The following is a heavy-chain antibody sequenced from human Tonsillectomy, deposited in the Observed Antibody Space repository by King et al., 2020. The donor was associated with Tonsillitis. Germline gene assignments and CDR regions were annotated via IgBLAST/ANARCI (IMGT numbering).Heavy chain of an antibody. V-gene: IGHV4-30-4*01. CDR2: IYYSGST. CDR3: ARVRNGYRDYYGMDV. CDR1: GGSISSGDYY. Sequence: VQLQESGPGLVKPSQTLSLTCTVSGGSISSGDYYWSWIRQPPGKGLEWIGYIYYSGSTYYNPSLKSRVTISVDTSKNQFSLKLSPVTAADTAVYYCARVRNGYRDYYGMDVWGQGTTVTVSS. J-gene: IGHJ6*02. D-gene: IGHD6-25*01.